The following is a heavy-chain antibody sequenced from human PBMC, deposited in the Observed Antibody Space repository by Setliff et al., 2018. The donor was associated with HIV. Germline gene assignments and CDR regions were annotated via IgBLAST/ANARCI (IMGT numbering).Heavy chain of an antibody. CDR2: IYPGDSDT. CDR3: ARRLSANSFDY. V-gene: IGHV5-51*01. CDR1: GYSFSSYW. J-gene: IGHJ4*02. D-gene: IGHD1-7*01. Sequence: GESLKISCKGSGYSFSSYWIAWVRQMPGKGLDWMGIIYPGDSDTKYSPSFQGQVTISADKSVSTAYLQWSSLKASDTAMYYCARRLSANSFDYWGQGTLVTVSS.